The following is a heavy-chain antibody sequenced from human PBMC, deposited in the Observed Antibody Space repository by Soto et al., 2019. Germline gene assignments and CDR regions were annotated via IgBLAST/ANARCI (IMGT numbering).Heavy chain of an antibody. V-gene: IGHV1-69*01. Sequence: QVQLVQSGAEVKQPGSSVKVSCQASGVTFSSFAISWVRQAPGQGLEWMGGIIPIFRTPNYAQNFQGRVTMTADESTSSVYMALSRLRSEDTAVYYCARSTGSGFRPGTHRFNWFDPWGQGTLVTVSS. J-gene: IGHJ5*02. D-gene: IGHD5-12*01. CDR1: GVTFSSFA. CDR2: IIPIFRTP. CDR3: ARSTGSGFRPGTHRFNWFDP.